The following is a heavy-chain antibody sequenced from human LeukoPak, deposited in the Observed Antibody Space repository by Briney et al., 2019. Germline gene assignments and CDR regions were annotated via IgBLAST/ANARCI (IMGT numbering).Heavy chain of an antibody. J-gene: IGHJ4*02. CDR3: ASDGDYGY. D-gene: IGHD4-17*01. CDR1: GFTFSISA. CDR2: ITDIGDIT. V-gene: IGHV3-23*01. Sequence: PGGSLRLSCAASGFTFSISAMSWVRQAPGKGLEWVSTITDIGDITFDADSVKGRFNISRDNTRNTLFLQMNSLRAEDTAVYYCASDGDYGYWGQGTLVTVSS.